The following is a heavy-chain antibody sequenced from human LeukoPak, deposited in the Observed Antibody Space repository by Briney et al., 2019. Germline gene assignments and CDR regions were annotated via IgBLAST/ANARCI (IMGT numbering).Heavy chain of an antibody. CDR2: IYYSGST. Sequence: SETLSLTCTVSGGSISSSSYYWGWIRQPPGKGLEWIGSIYYSGSTYYNPSLKSRVTISVDTSKNQFSLKLSSVTAADTAVYYCARPTSNWNDVRGGYFDYWGQGTLVTVSS. V-gene: IGHV4-39*01. CDR1: GGSISSSSYY. CDR3: ARPTSNWNDVRGGYFDY. D-gene: IGHD1-20*01. J-gene: IGHJ4*02.